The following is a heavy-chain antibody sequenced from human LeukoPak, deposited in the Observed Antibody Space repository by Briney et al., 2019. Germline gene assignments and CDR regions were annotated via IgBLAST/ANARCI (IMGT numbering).Heavy chain of an antibody. J-gene: IGHJ4*02. D-gene: IGHD5-18*01. CDR3: ARDTAMGFDY. V-gene: IGHV1-69*04. CDR2: IIPILGIA. Sequence: SVKVSCKASGGTFTSYAISWVRQAPGQGLEWMGRIIPILGIANYAQKFQGRVTITADKSTSTAYMELSSLRSEDTAVYYCARDTAMGFDYWGQGTLVTVSS. CDR1: GGTFTSYA.